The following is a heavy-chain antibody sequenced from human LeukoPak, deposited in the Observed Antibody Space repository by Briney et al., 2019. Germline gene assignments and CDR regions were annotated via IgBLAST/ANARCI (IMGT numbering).Heavy chain of an antibody. CDR1: GFTFDNYA. D-gene: IGHD3-3*01. V-gene: IGHV3-43*02. CDR2: ISGDGGST. Sequence: GGSLRLSCAASGFTFDNYAMHWVRQAPGKGLEWVSLISGDGGSTYYADSVKGRFTISRDNSKNSLYLQMNSLRTEDTALYYCAKEQERFLEWLSFDYWGQGTLGAVSS. J-gene: IGHJ4*02. CDR3: AKEQERFLEWLSFDY.